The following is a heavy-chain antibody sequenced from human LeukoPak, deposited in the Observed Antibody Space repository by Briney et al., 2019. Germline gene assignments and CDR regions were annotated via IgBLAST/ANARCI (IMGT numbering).Heavy chain of an antibody. CDR1: GYTFTSYG. CDR3: ARELTTTHYYDSSGYAY. CDR2: ISAYNGNT. J-gene: IGHJ4*02. V-gene: IGHV1-18*01. Sequence: ASVKVPCKASGYTFTSYGISLVRQAPGQGLEWMGWISAYNGNTNYAQELEGGVTMTTNTSTSTAYMELRSMRSDDTAVYYCARELTTTHYYDSSGYAYWGQGTLVTVSS. D-gene: IGHD3-22*01.